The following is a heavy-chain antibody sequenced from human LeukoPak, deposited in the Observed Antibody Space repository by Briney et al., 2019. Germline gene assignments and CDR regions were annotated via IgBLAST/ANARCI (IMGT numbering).Heavy chain of an antibody. D-gene: IGHD3-22*01. CDR1: GFTFSSYE. Sequence: PGGSLRLSCAASGFTFSSYEMNWVRQAPGKGLEWVSYISSSGSTIYYADSVKGRFTISRDNSKNTLYLQMNSLRAEDTAVYYCARDRYYDRMTGTDAFDIWGQGTMVTVSS. CDR3: ARDRYYDRMTGTDAFDI. V-gene: IGHV3-48*03. CDR2: ISSSGSTI. J-gene: IGHJ3*02.